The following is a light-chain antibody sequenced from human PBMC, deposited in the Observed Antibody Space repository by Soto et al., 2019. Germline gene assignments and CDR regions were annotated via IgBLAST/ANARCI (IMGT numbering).Light chain of an antibody. J-gene: IGKJ1*01. V-gene: IGKV1-9*01. CDR1: QGISSY. CDR3: QQYESYSPWT. Sequence: IQLTQSPSSLSASVGDRVTITCRASQGISSYLAWYQQKPGKAPKLLIYDASTLQSGVPSRYSGSGSGTEFTLTISNLQPDDFATYYCQQYESYSPWTCGQGNKGDIK. CDR2: DAS.